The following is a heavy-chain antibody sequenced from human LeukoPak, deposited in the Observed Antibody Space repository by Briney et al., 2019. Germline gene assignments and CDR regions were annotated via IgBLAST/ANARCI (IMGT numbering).Heavy chain of an antibody. CDR2: ISGSGGST. D-gene: IGHD3-10*01. CDR3: AKVLVYYYGSGSTLFDY. J-gene: IGHJ4*02. Sequence: PGGSLRLSCAASGFTFSSHAMSWVRQAPGKGLEWVSAISGSGGSTYYADSVKGRFTISRDNSKNTLYLQMNSLRAEDTAVYYCAKVLVYYYGSGSTLFDYWGQGTLVTVSS. V-gene: IGHV3-23*01. CDR1: GFTFSSHA.